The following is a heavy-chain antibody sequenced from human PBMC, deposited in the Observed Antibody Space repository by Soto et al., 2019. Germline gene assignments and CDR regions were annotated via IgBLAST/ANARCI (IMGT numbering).Heavy chain of an antibody. D-gene: IGHD1-26*01. V-gene: IGHV3-33*01. J-gene: IGHJ4*02. CDR1: GFIFSSYG. Sequence: PGGSLRLSCAASGFIFSSYGMHWVRQAPGKGLEWVAGIGYDGRNEFYADSVKGRFTISRDNSKNMLFVQMKSLRVEDTALYFCARYNSGTFSYDFWGQGTLVTVPQ. CDR3: ARYNSGTFSYDF. CDR2: IGYDGRNE.